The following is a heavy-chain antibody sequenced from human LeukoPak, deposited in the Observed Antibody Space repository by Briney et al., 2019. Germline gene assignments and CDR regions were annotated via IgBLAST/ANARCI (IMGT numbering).Heavy chain of an antibody. CDR2: IYTSGST. D-gene: IGHD3-10*01. CDR3: ARGKASYYGRI. CDR1: GGSISSGSYY. Sequence: SQTLSLTCTVSGGSISSGSYYWSWIRQPAGKGLEWIGRIYTSGSTNYNPSLKSRVTISVDRSKNQFSLKLSSVTAADTAVYYCARGKASYYGRIWGQGTMVTVSS. J-gene: IGHJ3*02. V-gene: IGHV4-61*02.